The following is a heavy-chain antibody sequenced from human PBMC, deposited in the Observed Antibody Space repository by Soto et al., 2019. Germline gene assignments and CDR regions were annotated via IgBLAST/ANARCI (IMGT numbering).Heavy chain of an antibody. CDR2: IYYSGST. CDR1: GGSISSGGYQ. D-gene: IGHD6-13*01. V-gene: IGHV4-31*03. J-gene: IGHJ4*02. Sequence: QVQLQESGPGLVKPSQTLSLTCTVSGGSISSGGYQWSWIRQHPGKGLEWIGYIYYSGSTYYNPSLKSRVTISVDTPKNQFSLILSSVTAADTAMYYCARDGGCAATGIGWYWGQGTLVTVSS. CDR3: ARDGGCAATGIGWY.